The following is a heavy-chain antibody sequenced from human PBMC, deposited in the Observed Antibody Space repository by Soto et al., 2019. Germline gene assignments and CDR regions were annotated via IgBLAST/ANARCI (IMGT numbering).Heavy chain of an antibody. V-gene: IGHV4-31*03. D-gene: IGHD3-22*01. CDR3: AWGPDYYGSSGSGMDV. CDR2: IYYIGST. CDR1: AGSISSGGYY. J-gene: IGHJ6*02. Sequence: SETLSLTCTVSAGSISSGGYYWSWIRQHPGKVLEWIGYIYYIGSTYYNPSLKSRVTISVDTARNQFSLKLSSVTAADTAVYSCAWGPDYYGSSGSGMDVWGQGTTVTVSS.